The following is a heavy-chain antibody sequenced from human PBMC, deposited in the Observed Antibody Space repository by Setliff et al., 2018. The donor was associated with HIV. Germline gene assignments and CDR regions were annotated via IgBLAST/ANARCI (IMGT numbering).Heavy chain of an antibody. J-gene: IGHJ5*02. D-gene: IGHD3-9*01. CDR2: INPSGGST. V-gene: IGHV1-46*01. CDR3: ATSPRGTYYDILSGRPRGWFDP. Sequence: ASVKVSCKASGYSFTSYYVHWVRQAPGQGLEWMGIINPSGGSTSYAQRFQGRVTITADESTSTAYMDLSSLTSDDTAVYYCATSPRGTYYDILSGRPRGWFDPWGQGTLVTAPQ. CDR1: GYSFTSYY.